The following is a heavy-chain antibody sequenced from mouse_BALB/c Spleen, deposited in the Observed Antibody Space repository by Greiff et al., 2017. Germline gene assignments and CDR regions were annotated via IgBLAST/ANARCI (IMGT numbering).Heavy chain of an antibody. CDR1: GYSITSDYA. CDR3: ARKHGIFDY. CDR2: ISYSGST. Sequence: EVQLQQSGPGLVKPSQSLSLTCTVTGYSITSDYAWNWIRQFPGNKLEWMGYISYSGSTSYNPSLKSRISITRDTSKNQFFLQLNSVTTEDTATYYCARKHGIFDYWGQGTTLTVSS. V-gene: IGHV3-2*02. J-gene: IGHJ2*01.